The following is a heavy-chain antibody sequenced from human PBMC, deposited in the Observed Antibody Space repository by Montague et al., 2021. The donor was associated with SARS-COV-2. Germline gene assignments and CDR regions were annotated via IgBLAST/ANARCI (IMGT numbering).Heavy chain of an antibody. J-gene: IGHJ3*02. CDR3: ARSYYDILTNYYDAFDI. CDR2: SDWDXDK. D-gene: IGHD3-9*01. CDR1: GFSLSTSGMR. Sequence: PALVKPTQTLTLTCTLSGFSLSTSGMRASWIRQPPGKALEWLARSDWDXDKFYSTSLKTRLTISKDTSKNQVVLTMTNMDPVDTATYYCARSYYDILTNYYDAFDIWGQGTLVTVSS. V-gene: IGHV2-70*04.